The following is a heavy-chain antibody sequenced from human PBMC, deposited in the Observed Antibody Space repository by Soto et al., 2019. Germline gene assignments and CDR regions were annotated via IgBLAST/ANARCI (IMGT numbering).Heavy chain of an antibody. CDR3: ATHGATTMARGAMKHYYYVMDV. CDR1: GGIFSSFT. CDR2: IIPIFDTP. J-gene: IGHJ6*02. D-gene: IGHD3-10*01. Sequence: QVQLVQSGAEAGKPGSSVKVSCRASGGIFSSFTISWVRQAPGQGLERLGGIIPIFDTPTYAQNFQGRVTITADKSTNTVYMELSSLRSEDTAVYYCATHGATTMARGAMKHYYYVMDVWGQGTTVTVSS. V-gene: IGHV1-69*06.